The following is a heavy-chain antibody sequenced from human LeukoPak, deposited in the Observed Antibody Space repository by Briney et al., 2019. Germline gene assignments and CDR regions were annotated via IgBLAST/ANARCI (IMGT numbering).Heavy chain of an antibody. D-gene: IGHD5-12*01. CDR1: GGSVSSGSYY. CDR3: ARVDSGYNYFDY. J-gene: IGHJ4*02. V-gene: IGHV4-61*01. CDR2: IYYSGST. Sequence: SETLSFTCTVSGGSVSSGSYYWSWIRQPPGKGLEWIGYIYYSGSTNYNPSLKSRVTISVDTSKNQFSLKLSSVTAADTAVYYCARVDSGYNYFDYWGQGTLVTVSS.